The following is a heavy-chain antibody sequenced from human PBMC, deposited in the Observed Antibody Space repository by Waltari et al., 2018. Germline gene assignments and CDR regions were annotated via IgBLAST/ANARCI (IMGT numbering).Heavy chain of an antibody. D-gene: IGHD3-3*01. CDR3: ARGYTYYDFWSGYRNRGFDY. J-gene: IGHJ4*02. Sequence: QVQLQESGPGLVKPSETLSLTCTVAGGSISSYYWSWRRPPAGMGMEWSGRIYTSGITNYNPSLKSRVTMSVDTSKNQFSLKLSSVTAADTAVYYCARGYTYYDFWSGYRNRGFDYWGQGTLVTVSS. CDR1: GGSISSYY. CDR2: IYTSGIT. V-gene: IGHV4-4*07.